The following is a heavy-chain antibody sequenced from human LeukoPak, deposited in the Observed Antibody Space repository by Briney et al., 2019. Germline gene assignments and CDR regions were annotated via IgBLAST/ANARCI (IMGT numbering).Heavy chain of an antibody. J-gene: IGHJ4*02. D-gene: IGHD6-13*01. CDR2: IYTSGST. CDR1: GGSISSYY. Sequence: SETLSLTCTVSGGSISSYYWSWIRQPPGKGLEWSGYIYTSGSTNYNPSLKSRVTISVDTSKNQFSLKLSSVTAADTAVYYCARLGLAASPDYFDYWGQGTLVTVSS. V-gene: IGHV4-4*09. CDR3: ARLGLAASPDYFDY.